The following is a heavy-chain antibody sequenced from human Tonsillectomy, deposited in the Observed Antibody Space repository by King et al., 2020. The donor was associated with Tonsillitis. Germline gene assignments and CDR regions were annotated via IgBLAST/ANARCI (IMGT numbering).Heavy chain of an antibody. J-gene: IGHJ4*02. Sequence: VQLVESGGNLVQPGGSLRLSCAASGFTFSNYWMTWVRQAPGKGLECVAIIKPDGSEKYYVDSVKGRFTISRDNAKNSLYLQMNSLRAEDTAVYYCARESRVRYWGQGTLVTVSS. CDR1: GFTFSNYW. CDR3: ARESRVRY. CDR2: IKPDGSEK. V-gene: IGHV3-7*01.